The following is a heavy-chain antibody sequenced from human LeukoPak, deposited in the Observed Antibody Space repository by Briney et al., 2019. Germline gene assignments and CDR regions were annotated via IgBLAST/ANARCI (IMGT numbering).Heavy chain of an antibody. V-gene: IGHV4-59*12. CDR2: IYYSGST. CDR3: ARVSLVRGAPDYYFDY. J-gene: IGHJ4*02. D-gene: IGHD3-10*01. Sequence: PSETLSLTCTVSGGSISSYYWSWIRQPPGKGLEWIGHIYYSGSTNYNPSLKSRVTMSVDTSKNQFSLKLSSVTAADTAVYYCARVSLVRGAPDYYFDYWGQGTLVTVSS. CDR1: GGSISSYY.